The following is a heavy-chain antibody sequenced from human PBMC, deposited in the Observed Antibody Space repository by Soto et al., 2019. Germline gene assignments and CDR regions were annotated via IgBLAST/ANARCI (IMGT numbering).Heavy chain of an antibody. CDR1: GFTFSSYA. D-gene: IGHD3-9*01. CDR3: AKFVYYDILTGYSRAGYFDY. Sequence: LRLSCAASGFTFSSYAMSWVRQAPGKGLEWVSAISGSGGSTYYADSVKGRFTISRDNSKNTLYLQMNSLRAEDTAVYYCAKFVYYDILTGYSRAGYFDYWGQGTLVTVSS. V-gene: IGHV3-23*01. J-gene: IGHJ4*02. CDR2: ISGSGGST.